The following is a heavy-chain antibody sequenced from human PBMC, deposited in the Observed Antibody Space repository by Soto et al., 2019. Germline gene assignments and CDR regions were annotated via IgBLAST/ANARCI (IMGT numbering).Heavy chain of an antibody. J-gene: IGHJ3*02. CDR1: GFTFSSYG. V-gene: IGHV3-33*01. Sequence: GGSLRLSCAASGFTFSSYGMHWVRQAPGKGLEWVAVIWYDGSNKYYADSVKGRFTISRDNSKNTLYLQMNSLRAEDTAVYYCARDSDTYCGGDCYSLAFDIWGQGTMVTVSS. CDR2: IWYDGSNK. CDR3: ARDSDTYCGGDCYSLAFDI. D-gene: IGHD2-21*01.